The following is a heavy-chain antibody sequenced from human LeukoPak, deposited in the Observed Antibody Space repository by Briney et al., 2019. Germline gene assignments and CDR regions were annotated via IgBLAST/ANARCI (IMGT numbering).Heavy chain of an antibody. CDR3: AREGSSGSDY. V-gene: IGHV3-9*01. CDR1: GFTFDDYA. J-gene: IGHJ4*02. Sequence: PGGSLRLSCAASGFTFDDYAMHWVRQAPGKGLEWVSGISWNSGSIGYADSVKGRFTISRDNAKNSPYLQMNSLRAEDTAVYYCAREGSSGSDYWGQGTLVTVSS. D-gene: IGHD3-10*01. CDR2: ISWNSGSI.